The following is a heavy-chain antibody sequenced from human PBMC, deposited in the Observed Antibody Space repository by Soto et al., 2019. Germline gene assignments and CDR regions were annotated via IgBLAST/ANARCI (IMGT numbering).Heavy chain of an antibody. Sequence: QTLSLTCAISGDSVSSNSAAWNWIRQSPSRGLEWLGRTYYRSKWYNDYAVSVKSRITINPDTSKNQFSLQLNSVTPEDTAVYYCARDGSIAARIYYYGMDVWGQGTTVTVSS. CDR1: GDSVSSNSAA. CDR3: ARDGSIAARIYYYGMDV. CDR2: TYYRSKWYN. J-gene: IGHJ6*02. V-gene: IGHV6-1*01. D-gene: IGHD6-6*01.